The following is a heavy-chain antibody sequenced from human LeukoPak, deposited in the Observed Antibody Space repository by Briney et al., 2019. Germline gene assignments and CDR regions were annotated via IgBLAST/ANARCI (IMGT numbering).Heavy chain of an antibody. CDR3: AKDPSRPAYYYYGMDV. Sequence: PGGSLRLSCAASGFTFSSYAMSWVRQAPGKGLEWVSAISGSGGSTYYADSVEGRFTISRDNSKNTLYLQMNSLRAEDTAVYYCAKDPSRPAYYYYGMDVWGQGTTVTVSS. V-gene: IGHV3-23*01. J-gene: IGHJ6*02. CDR1: GFTFSSYA. CDR2: ISGSGGST.